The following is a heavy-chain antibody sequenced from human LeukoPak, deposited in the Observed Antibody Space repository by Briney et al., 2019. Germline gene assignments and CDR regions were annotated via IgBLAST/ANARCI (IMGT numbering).Heavy chain of an antibody. V-gene: IGHV3-48*01. Sequence: GGSLRLSCAASGFTFSSHSMSWVRQAPGKGLEWVSYIRESSSTIYYADSVKGRFTISRDNAKNSLYLQMNSLRAEDTAVYYCVRDRKHWQEAFDIWGQGTMVTVSS. CDR1: GFTFSSHS. D-gene: IGHD1-1*01. J-gene: IGHJ3*02. CDR2: IRESSSTI. CDR3: VRDRKHWQEAFDI.